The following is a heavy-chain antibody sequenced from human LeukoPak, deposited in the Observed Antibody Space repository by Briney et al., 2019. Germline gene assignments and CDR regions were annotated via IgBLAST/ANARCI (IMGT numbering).Heavy chain of an antibody. CDR3: ASGGAADDLFQH. Sequence: GGSLRLSCAASGFTFSSYEMNWVRQAPGKGLEWVSYISRSGSTIYYADSVKGRFTISRDNAKNSLYLQMSSLRAEDTAVYYCASGGAADDLFQHWGQGTLVTVSS. J-gene: IGHJ1*01. V-gene: IGHV3-48*03. CDR1: GFTFSSYE. CDR2: ISRSGSTI. D-gene: IGHD3-16*01.